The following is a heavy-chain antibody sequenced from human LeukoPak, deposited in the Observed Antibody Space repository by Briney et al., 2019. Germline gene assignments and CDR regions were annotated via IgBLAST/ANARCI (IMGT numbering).Heavy chain of an antibody. CDR1: GYTFTSYG. Sequence: ASVEVSCKASGYTFTSYGISWVRQAPGQGLEWMGWISAYNGNTNYAQKLQGRVTMTTDTSTSTAYMELRSLRSDDTAVYYCARNLGSSWYYDYYYGMDVWGQGTTVTVSS. CDR3: ARNLGSSWYYDYYYGMDV. V-gene: IGHV1-18*01. D-gene: IGHD6-13*01. J-gene: IGHJ6*02. CDR2: ISAYNGNT.